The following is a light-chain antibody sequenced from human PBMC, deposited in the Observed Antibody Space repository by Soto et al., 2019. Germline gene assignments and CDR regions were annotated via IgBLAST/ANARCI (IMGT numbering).Light chain of an antibody. V-gene: IGLV3-9*01. Sequence: SYELTQPLSVSVALGQTARITCGGNNIGSKNVHWYQQKPGQAPVVVIYRDSNRPSGIPERFSCSNSGNTATLTIRRDQAXXXADXYCQVWDSSTVVXGXXT. CDR2: RDS. J-gene: IGLJ2*01. CDR1: NIGSKN. CDR3: QVWDSSTVV.